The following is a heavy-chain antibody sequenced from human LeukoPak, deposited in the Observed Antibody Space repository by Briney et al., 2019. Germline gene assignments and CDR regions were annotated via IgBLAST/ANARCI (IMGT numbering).Heavy chain of an antibody. CDR1: GFTFSNAW. D-gene: IGHD3-10*01. CDR2: ITSDGSST. Sequence: GGSLRPSCAASGFTFSNAWMNWVRQAPGKGLVWVSRITSDGSSTSYADSVKGRFTISRDNAKNTLYLQMNSLRAEDTAVYYCARDGGDDAFDIWGQGTMVTVSS. J-gene: IGHJ3*02. CDR3: ARDGGDDAFDI. V-gene: IGHV3-74*01.